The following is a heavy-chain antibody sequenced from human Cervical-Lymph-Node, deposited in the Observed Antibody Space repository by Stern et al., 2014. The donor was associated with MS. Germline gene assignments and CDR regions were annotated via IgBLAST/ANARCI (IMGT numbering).Heavy chain of an antibody. J-gene: IGHJ5*02. Sequence: VHLVESGAEVRKPGASVKVSCKASGYSFTSYGISWVRQAPGQGLEWMGWISADDGNTDYAQKFQGRVSMTTDTSTSTAYMELMSLRSDDTAVYYCARDRCSSTICYGSWFDPWGQGTLVTVSS. V-gene: IGHV1-18*01. CDR1: GYSFTSYG. D-gene: IGHD2-2*01. CDR3: ARDRCSSTICYGSWFDP. CDR2: ISADDGNT.